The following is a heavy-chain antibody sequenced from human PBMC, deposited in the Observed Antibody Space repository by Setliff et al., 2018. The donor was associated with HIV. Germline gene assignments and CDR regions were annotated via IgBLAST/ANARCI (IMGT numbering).Heavy chain of an antibody. V-gene: IGHV4-4*07. CDR2: IYTSGST. J-gene: IGHJ3*02. CDR3: VRDPPLITYGPDHPFDI. Sequence: PSETLSLTCTVSGGSISSYYWSWIRQPAGKGLEWIGRIYTSGSTNYNPSLRSRVTISEDTSKNQFSLTLTAVTAADTAVYYCVRDPPLITYGPDHPFDIWGQGTMVTVSS. CDR1: GGSISSYY. D-gene: IGHD3-10*01.